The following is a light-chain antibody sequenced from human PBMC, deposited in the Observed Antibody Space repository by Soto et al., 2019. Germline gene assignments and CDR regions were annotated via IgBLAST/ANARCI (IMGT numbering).Light chain of an antibody. V-gene: IGLV7-46*01. CDR3: LLSYHGARYVL. CDR1: TGSVTSSHY. CDR2: DTD. Sequence: QTVVTQEPSLTVSPGGTVTLTCGSSTGSVTSSHYPYWLQQKPGQAPRTLIYDTDNKQSWTPARFSGSLLGDKAALTLSGAQPEDEADYYCLLSYHGARYVLFGGGTKLTVL. J-gene: IGLJ2*01.